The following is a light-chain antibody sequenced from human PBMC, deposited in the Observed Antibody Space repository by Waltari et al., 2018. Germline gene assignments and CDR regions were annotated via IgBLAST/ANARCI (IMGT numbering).Light chain of an antibody. V-gene: IGLV1-51*01. CDR1: SSNIGNNY. Sequence: QSVLTQPPSVSAAPGQNVTIPCSGSSSNIGNNYVSWFQQFPGTAPKFPIYDDTKPPSGIPDRFSGAKSGTSATLGITGLQTGDEADYYCGTWDTSLSAYWVFGGGTKLTVL. CDR3: GTWDTSLSAYWV. J-gene: IGLJ3*02. CDR2: DDT.